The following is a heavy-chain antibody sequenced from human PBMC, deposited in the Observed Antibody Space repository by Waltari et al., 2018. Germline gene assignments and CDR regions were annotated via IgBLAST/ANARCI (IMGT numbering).Heavy chain of an antibody. CDR2: ISVGGHTI. V-gene: IGHV3-48*03. D-gene: IGHD2-15*01. J-gene: IGHJ4*02. CDR1: GLTFSSYE. CDR3: ARDIGFCSGNNCFSVL. Sequence: EGQLVESGGTLVQPGGSLRLSCAAYGLTFSSYELNWVRQAPGKGLEWISYISVGGHTIDYADSVKGRCTISRDNAENSLFLQMDSLRVDDTAIYYCARDIGFCSGNNCFSVLWGQGTLVTVSS.